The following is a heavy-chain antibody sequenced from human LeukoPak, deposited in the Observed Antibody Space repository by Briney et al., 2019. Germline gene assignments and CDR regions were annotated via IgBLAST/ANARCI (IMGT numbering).Heavy chain of an antibody. CDR1: GYTFTGYY. Sequence: ASVKVSCKASGYTFTGYYMHWVRQAPGQGLEWMGWINPNSGGTNYAQKFQGRVTMTRDTSISTAYMELSRLRSDDTAAYYCARDVGEYCSSTNCYASHYWGQGTLVTVSS. V-gene: IGHV1-2*02. CDR3: ARDVGEYCSSTNCYASHY. CDR2: INPNSGGT. D-gene: IGHD2-2*01. J-gene: IGHJ4*02.